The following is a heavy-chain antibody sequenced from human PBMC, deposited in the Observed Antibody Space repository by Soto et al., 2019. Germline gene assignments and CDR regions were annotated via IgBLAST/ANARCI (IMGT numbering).Heavy chain of an antibody. CDR1: GFTFSSYG. CDR2: ISYDGSNK. CDR3: AKDRGLWFGYFDY. J-gene: IGHJ4*02. V-gene: IGHV3-30*18. Sequence: QVQLVESGGGVVQPGRSLRLSCAASGFTFSSYGMHWVRQAPGKGLEWVAVISYDGSNKYYADSVKGRFTISRDNSKNTLYLQMNSLRAEDTAVYYCAKDRGLWFGYFDYWGQGTLVTVSS. D-gene: IGHD3-10*01.